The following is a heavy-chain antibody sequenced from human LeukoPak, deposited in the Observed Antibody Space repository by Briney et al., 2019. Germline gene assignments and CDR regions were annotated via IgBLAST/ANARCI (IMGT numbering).Heavy chain of an antibody. J-gene: IGHJ4*02. CDR3: ARVPESYCSSTSCSYIFDY. Sequence: KSSGTLSLTCAVSGGSISSGDYYWSWIRQPPGKGLEWIGYIYYSGSTYYNPSLKSRVTISVDTSKNQFSLKLSSVTAADTAVYYCARVPESYCSSTSCSYIFDYWGQGTLVTVSS. CDR2: IYYSGST. D-gene: IGHD2-2*01. CDR1: GGSISSGDYY. V-gene: IGHV4-30-4*01.